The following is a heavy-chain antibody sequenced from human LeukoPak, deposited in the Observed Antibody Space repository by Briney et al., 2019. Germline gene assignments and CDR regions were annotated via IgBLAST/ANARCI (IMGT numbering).Heavy chain of an antibody. CDR2: ISYDGSNK. V-gene: IGHV3-30-3*01. CDR3: ARDSGSLYFDY. Sequence: GRSLRLSCAASGFTFSSYAMHWVRQAPGKGLEWVAVISYDGSNKYYADSVKGGFTISRDNSKNTLYLQMNSLRAEDTAVYYCARDSGSLYFDYWGQGTLVTVSS. CDR1: GFTFSSYA. J-gene: IGHJ4*02. D-gene: IGHD1-26*01.